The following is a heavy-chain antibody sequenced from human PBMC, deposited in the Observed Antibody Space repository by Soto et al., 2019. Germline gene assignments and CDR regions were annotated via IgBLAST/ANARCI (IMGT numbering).Heavy chain of an antibody. D-gene: IGHD3-22*01. CDR3: ARSSDSSGYYYVDY. Sequence: PSETLSLTCTVSGGSISSGDYYWSWIRQPPGKGLEWIGYIYYSGSTYYIPSLKSRVTISVDTSKNQFSLKLSSVTAADTAVYYCARSSDSSGYYYVDYWGQGTLVTVSS. J-gene: IGHJ4*02. V-gene: IGHV4-30-4*01. CDR2: IYYSGST. CDR1: GGSISSGDYY.